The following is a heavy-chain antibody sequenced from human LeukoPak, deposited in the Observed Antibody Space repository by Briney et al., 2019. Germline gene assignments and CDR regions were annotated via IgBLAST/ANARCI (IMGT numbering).Heavy chain of an antibody. Sequence: ASVKVSCKASGYTFTSYDVNWVRQATGQGLEWMGWMNPNSGNTGYAQKFQGRVTMTRNTSTSTAYMELSSLRSEDTAVYYCARFGASGSYYEFGYWGQGTLVTVSS. CDR2: MNPNSGNT. CDR3: ARFGASGSYYEFGY. V-gene: IGHV1-8*01. CDR1: GYTFTSYD. J-gene: IGHJ4*02. D-gene: IGHD3-10*01.